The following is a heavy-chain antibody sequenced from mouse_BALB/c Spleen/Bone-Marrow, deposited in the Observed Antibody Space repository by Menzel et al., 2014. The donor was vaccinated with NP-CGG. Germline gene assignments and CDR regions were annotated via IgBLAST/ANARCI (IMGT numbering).Heavy chain of an antibody. Sequence: QVQLQQSGVELVRPGTSVKVSCKASGYAFSNYLIEWVKQRPGQGLEWIGMINPGSGGSNYNEKFKGKATLTADKSSSTAYMQLSSLTSDDSAVYFCSRSTGTGGFAYWGQGTLVTVSA. V-gene: IGHV1-54*03. CDR1: GYAFSNYL. J-gene: IGHJ3*01. CDR3: SRSTGTGGFAY. CDR2: INPGSGGS. D-gene: IGHD4-1*02.